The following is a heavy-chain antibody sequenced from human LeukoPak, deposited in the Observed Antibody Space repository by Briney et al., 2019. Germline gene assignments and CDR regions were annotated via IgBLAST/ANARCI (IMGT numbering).Heavy chain of an antibody. Sequence: GGSLRLSCAASGFTFSSYGMSWVRRAPGKGLEWVSAISGSGGSTYYADSVKGRFTISRDNSKNTLYLQMNSLRAEDTAVYYCAKVLGELFPAFPIAWFDPWGQGTLVTVSS. CDR3: AKVLGELFPAFPIAWFDP. V-gene: IGHV3-23*01. D-gene: IGHD3-10*01. CDR1: GFTFSSYG. J-gene: IGHJ5*02. CDR2: ISGSGGST.